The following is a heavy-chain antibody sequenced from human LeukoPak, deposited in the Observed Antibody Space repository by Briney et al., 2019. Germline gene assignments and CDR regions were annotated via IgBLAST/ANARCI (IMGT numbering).Heavy chain of an antibody. D-gene: IGHD5-12*01. V-gene: IGHV1-46*01. CDR2: INPNSGST. J-gene: IGHJ3*02. CDR3: ARDDGYDENDAFDI. Sequence: ASVKVSCKASGYTFTSYYMHWVRQAPGQGLEWMGWINPNSGSTSYAQKFQGRVTTTRDMSTSTVYMELSSLRSEDTAVYYCARDDGYDENDAFDIWGQGTMVTVSS. CDR1: GYTFTSYY.